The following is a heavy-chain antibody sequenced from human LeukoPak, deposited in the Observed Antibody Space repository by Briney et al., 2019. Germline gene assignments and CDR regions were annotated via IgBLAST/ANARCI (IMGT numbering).Heavy chain of an antibody. CDR1: GGTFSSYA. V-gene: IGHV1-69*04. D-gene: IGHD3-22*01. CDR3: ATTYYYDSSGLYY. J-gene: IGHJ4*02. Sequence: SVKVSCKASGGTFSSYAISWVRPAPGQGLAWMGRIIPIFGIANYAQKFQGRVTITADKSTSTAYMELSSLRSEDTAVYYCATTYYYDSSGLYYWGQGTLVTVSS. CDR2: IIPIFGIA.